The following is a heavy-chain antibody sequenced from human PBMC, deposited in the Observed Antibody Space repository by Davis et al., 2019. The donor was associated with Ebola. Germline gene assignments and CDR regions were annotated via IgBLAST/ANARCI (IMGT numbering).Heavy chain of an antibody. CDR2: ISGYNGKT. Sequence: ASVKVSCKASGYKFPSYYIAWVRQAPGRGLEWMGWISGYNGKTKYAERFQGRVSMTTDTSTSTAYMDLSSLRSDDTAVYYCARADPEDPEDYWGQGTLVTVSP. J-gene: IGHJ4*02. CDR3: ARADPEDPEDY. D-gene: IGHD2-15*01. CDR1: GYKFPSYY. V-gene: IGHV1-18*01.